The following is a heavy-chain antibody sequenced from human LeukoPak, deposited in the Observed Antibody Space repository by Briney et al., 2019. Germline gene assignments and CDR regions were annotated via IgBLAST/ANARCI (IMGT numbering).Heavy chain of an antibody. J-gene: IGHJ3*02. V-gene: IGHV4-38-2*02. D-gene: IGHD3-10*01. CDR3: ARGGSGSYIDAFDI. CDR2: IYHSGNP. Sequence: SETLSLTCTVSGYSISSGYYWGLIRQPPGKGLEWIGCIYHSGNPYYNPSLKSRVTISVDTSKNQFSLKLTSVTAADTAVYYCARGGSGSYIDAFDIWGQGTMVTASS. CDR1: GYSISSGYY.